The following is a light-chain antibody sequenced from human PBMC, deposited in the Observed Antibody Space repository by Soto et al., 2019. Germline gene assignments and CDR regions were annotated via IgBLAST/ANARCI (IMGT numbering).Light chain of an antibody. V-gene: IGKV1-39*01. CDR2: AAS. J-gene: IGKJ4*01. Sequence: DIQMTQSPSSLSASVGDGVTITCRASQKISRYLNWYQQNPGKAPRLLIFAASSLQRGVPSRFTGSGSGTDVTLTISSLQPEDFATYYCQQSYSNPLTFGGGTRVEIK. CDR3: QQSYSNPLT. CDR1: QKISRY.